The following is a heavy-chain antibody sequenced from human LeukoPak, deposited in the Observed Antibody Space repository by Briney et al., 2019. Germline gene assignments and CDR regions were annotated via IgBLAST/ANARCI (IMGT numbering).Heavy chain of an antibody. CDR3: ASFDYGGNEAKY. CDR1: GYTFTSYG. CDR2: ISAYNGNT. J-gene: IGHJ4*02. D-gene: IGHD4-23*01. V-gene: IGHV1-18*01. Sequence: ASVTVSCTASGYTFTSYGISWVRQAPGQGLEWMGWISAYNGNTNYAQKLQGRVTMTTDTSTSTAYMELRSLRSDDTAVYYCASFDYGGNEAKYWGQGTLVTVSS.